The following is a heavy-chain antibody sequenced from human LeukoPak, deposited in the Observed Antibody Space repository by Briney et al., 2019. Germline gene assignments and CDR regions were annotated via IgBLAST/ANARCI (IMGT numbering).Heavy chain of an antibody. D-gene: IGHD6-13*01. Sequence: ASVKVSCKASGYTFTGYYMHWVRQAPGQGLEWMGRINPNSGGTNYAQKFQGRVTMTRDTSISTAYMELSRLRSDDTAVYYCARGQQLGGWDAFDIWGQGTMVTVSS. V-gene: IGHV1-2*06. CDR3: ARGQQLGGWDAFDI. J-gene: IGHJ3*02. CDR2: INPNSGGT. CDR1: GYTFTGYY.